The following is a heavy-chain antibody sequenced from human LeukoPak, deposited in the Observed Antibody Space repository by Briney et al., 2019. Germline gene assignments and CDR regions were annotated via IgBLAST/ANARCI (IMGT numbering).Heavy chain of an antibody. D-gene: IGHD3-22*01. V-gene: IGHV3-23*01. CDR3: TKKSMVPRGYYKTPSGPCYFDY. CDR1: GFTFSSYA. CDR2: ISGSGGST. Sequence: GGSLRLSCAASGFTFSSYAMSWVRQAPGKGLEWVSAISGSGGSTYYADSVKGRFTISRDNSKNTLYLQMNSLRAEDTAVYYCTKKSMVPRGYYKTPSGPCYFDYWGQGTLVTVSS. J-gene: IGHJ4*02.